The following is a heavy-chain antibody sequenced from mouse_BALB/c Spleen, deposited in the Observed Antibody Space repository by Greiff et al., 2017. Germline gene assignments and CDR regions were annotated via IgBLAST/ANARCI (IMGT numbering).Heavy chain of an antibody. V-gene: IGHV14-3*02. D-gene: IGHD1-1*01. Sequence: VQLQQSGAELVKPGASVKLSCTASGFNIKDTYMHWVKQRPEQCLEWIGRIDPANGNTKYDPKFQGKATITADTSSNTAYLQLSSLTSEDTAVYYCAREGFITTVVGSMDYWGQGTSVTVSS. CDR1: GFNIKDTY. J-gene: IGHJ4*01. CDR2: IDPANGNT. CDR3: AREGFITTVVGSMDY.